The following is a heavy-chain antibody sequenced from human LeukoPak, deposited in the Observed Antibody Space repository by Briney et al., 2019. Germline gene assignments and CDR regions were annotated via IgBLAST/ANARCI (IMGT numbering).Heavy chain of an antibody. CDR2: ISYDGSNK. D-gene: IGHD3-3*01. CDR3: AKDPLADSSLTYYFDY. Sequence: PGGSLRLSCAASGFTFSSYAMSWVRQAPGKGLEWVAVISYDGSNKYYADSVKGRFTISRDNSKNTLYLQMNSLRAEDTAVYYCAKDPLADSSLTYYFDYWGQGTLVTVSS. CDR1: GFTFSSYA. J-gene: IGHJ4*02. V-gene: IGHV3-30*18.